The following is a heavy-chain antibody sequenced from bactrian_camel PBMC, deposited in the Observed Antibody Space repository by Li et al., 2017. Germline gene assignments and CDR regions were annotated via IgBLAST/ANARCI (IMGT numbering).Heavy chain of an antibody. V-gene: IGHV3S1*01. CDR1: GYTSSTNC. CDR2: IYTGGDMTGST. CDR3: AAEDYCGGSWNLEVNYLH. Sequence: HVQLVESGGGSVQPGGSLRLSCVVSGYTSSTNCMGWFRQAPGKEREGLADIYTGGDMTGSTYYADSVKGRFTISEGNAKNTVLLQMNSLMTEDTAMYFCAAEDYCGGSWNLEVNYLHWGQGTQVTVS. J-gene: IGHJ4*01. D-gene: IGHD2*01.